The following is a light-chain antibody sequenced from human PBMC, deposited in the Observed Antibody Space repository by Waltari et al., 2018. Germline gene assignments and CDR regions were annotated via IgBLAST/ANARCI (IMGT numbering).Light chain of an antibody. Sequence: DIHMTQSPSSLSASVGDRVTITCRASRDISHYLAWYQQKPGTLTNLLIFDASILESGVVSRFSGSGSVTDFTLTISSLQPEDIGTYYCQKYDGAPWTFGQGTKVEIK. CDR2: DAS. J-gene: IGKJ1*01. CDR3: QKYDGAPWT. V-gene: IGKV1-27*01. CDR1: RDISHY.